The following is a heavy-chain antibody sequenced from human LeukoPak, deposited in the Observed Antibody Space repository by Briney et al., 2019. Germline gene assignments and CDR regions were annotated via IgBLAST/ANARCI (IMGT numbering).Heavy chain of an antibody. V-gene: IGHV3-33*01. CDR3: ARGDYYDSSGYSTFDY. CDR2: IWYDGSNK. D-gene: IGHD3-22*01. J-gene: IGHJ4*02. CDR1: GFTFSSYG. Sequence: PGGSLRLSCAASGFTFSSYGMHWVRQAPGKGLEWVAVIWYDGSNKYYADSVRGRFTISRDNSKNTLYLQMNSLRAEDTAVYYCARGDYYDSSGYSTFDYWGQGTLVTVSS.